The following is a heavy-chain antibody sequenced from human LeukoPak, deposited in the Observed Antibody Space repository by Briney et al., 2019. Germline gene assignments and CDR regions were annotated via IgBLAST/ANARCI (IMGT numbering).Heavy chain of an antibody. J-gene: IGHJ4*02. CDR1: GFTFSSYA. D-gene: IGHD6-13*01. CDR3: AKGFSSSWYNPYYFDY. CDR2: ISGSGGST. V-gene: IGHV3-23*01. Sequence: GGSLRLSCAASGFTFSSYAMSWVRQAPGKGLEWVSAISGSGGSTYYADSVKGRSTISRDNSKNTLYLQMNSLRAEDTAVYYCAKGFSSSWYNPYYFDYWGQGTLVPVSS.